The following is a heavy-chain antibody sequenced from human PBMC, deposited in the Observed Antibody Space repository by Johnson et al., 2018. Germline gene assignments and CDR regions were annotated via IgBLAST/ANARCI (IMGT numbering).Heavy chain of an antibody. D-gene: IGHD3-22*01. CDR1: GFTFSSYA. CDR2: ISYDGSNK. J-gene: IGHJ6*02. CDR3: GKGRYDYDSSGYYGMDV. V-gene: IGHV3-30-3*01. Sequence: QVQLVESGGGVVQPGRSLRLSCAASGFTFSSYAMHWVRQAPGKGLEWVAVISYDGSNKYYADPVKGRFTISRDNSKNTLSFQMNSLRAEETAGYYCGKGRYDYDSSGYYGMDVWGQGTTVSVSS.